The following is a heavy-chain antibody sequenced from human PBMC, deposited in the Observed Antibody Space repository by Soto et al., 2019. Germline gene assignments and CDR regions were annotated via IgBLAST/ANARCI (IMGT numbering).Heavy chain of an antibody. CDR1: GFTFSSYA. Sequence: QVQLVESGGGVVQPGRSLRLSCAASGFTFSSYAMHWVRQAPGKGLEWVAVISYDGSNKYYADSVKGRFTISRDNSKNTLYVQMNSLRAEDTAVYYCARDPACTNGVCRRGYGMDVWGQGTTVTVSS. V-gene: IGHV3-30-3*01. D-gene: IGHD2-8*01. CDR3: ARDPACTNGVCRRGYGMDV. J-gene: IGHJ6*02. CDR2: ISYDGSNK.